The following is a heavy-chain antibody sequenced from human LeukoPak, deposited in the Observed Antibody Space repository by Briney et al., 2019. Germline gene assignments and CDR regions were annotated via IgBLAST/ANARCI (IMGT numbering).Heavy chain of an antibody. V-gene: IGHV3-9*01. J-gene: IGHJ6*02. D-gene: IGHD3-10*01. Sequence: QPGRSLRLSCAASGFTFDDYAMHWVRQAPGKGLEWVSGISWNSGSIGYADSVKGRFTISRDNAKNSLYLQMNSLRAEDTALYYCAKAITMVRGVRASYYYYGMDVWGQGTTVTVSS. CDR3: AKAITMVRGVRASYYYYGMDV. CDR2: ISWNSGSI. CDR1: GFTFDDYA.